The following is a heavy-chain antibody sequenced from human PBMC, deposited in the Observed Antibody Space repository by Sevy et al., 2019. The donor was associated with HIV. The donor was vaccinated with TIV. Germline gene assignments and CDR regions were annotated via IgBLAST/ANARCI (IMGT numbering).Heavy chain of an antibody. CDR1: GFTFSSYA. CDR2: ISGSGGST. CDR3: AKGADYYDSSGYYNYFDN. Sequence: GGSLRLSCAASGFTFSSYAMSWVRQAPGKGLEWVSAISGSGGSTYYADSVKGRFTISRDNSKNTLYLQMNSLRAEDTAVYYCAKGADYYDSSGYYNYFDNWGQGTLVTVSS. V-gene: IGHV3-23*01. J-gene: IGHJ4*02. D-gene: IGHD3-22*01.